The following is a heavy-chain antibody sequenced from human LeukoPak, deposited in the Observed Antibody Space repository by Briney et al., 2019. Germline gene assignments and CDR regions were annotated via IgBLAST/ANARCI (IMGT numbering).Heavy chain of an antibody. Sequence: PGGSLRLFCAASGFTVSSNYMSWVRQAPGKGLEGVSVIYSGGSTYYADSVKGRFTISRDNSKNTLYLQMNSLRAEDTAVYYCARESGVGVTDAFDIWGQGTMVTVSS. V-gene: IGHV3-66*01. J-gene: IGHJ3*02. CDR3: ARESGVGVTDAFDI. D-gene: IGHD1-26*01. CDR2: IYSGGST. CDR1: GFTVSSNY.